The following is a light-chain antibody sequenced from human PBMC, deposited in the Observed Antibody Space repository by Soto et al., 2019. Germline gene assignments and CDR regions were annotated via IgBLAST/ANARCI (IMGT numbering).Light chain of an antibody. V-gene: IGLV2-14*01. J-gene: IGLJ1*01. CDR1: SSDIGSHDY. CDR2: EVT. Sequence: QSAPTQPASVSGSPGQSITISCTGTSSDIGSHDYVSWYQHHPGKAPKLIIYEVTNRPSGVPDRFSGSKSGNTASLTISGLQAADEADYYCSLYTSENAYVFGTGTKVTVL. CDR3: SLYTSENAYV.